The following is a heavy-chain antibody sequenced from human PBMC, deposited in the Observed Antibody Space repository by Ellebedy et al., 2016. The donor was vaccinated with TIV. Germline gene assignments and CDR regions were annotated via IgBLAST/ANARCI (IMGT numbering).Heavy chain of an antibody. CDR3: ARGIAVSGWRAVDY. J-gene: IGHJ4*02. D-gene: IGHD6-19*01. Sequence: AAPVKVSCKASGYSFTGYYIHWVRQAPGQGLEWMGWINPDRGDTKYPQSFQVRGSMTRDTSISTAYMELSGLGSDDTAVYYCARGIAVSGWRAVDYWGQGTLVTVSS. CDR2: INPDRGDT. CDR1: GYSFTGYY. V-gene: IGHV1-2*02.